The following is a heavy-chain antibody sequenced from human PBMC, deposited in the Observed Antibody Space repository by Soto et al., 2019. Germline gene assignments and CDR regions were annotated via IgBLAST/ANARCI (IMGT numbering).Heavy chain of an antibody. V-gene: IGHV3-20*04. CDR3: ARLTPLIAAAA. Sequence: PGGSLRLSCAASGFTFDDYGMSWVHQAPGKGLEWVSGINWNGGSTGYADSVKGRFTISRDNAKNSPYLQMNSLRAEDTALYYCARLTPLIAAAAWGQGTLVTVSS. CDR2: INWNGGST. J-gene: IGHJ5*02. CDR1: GFTFDDYG. D-gene: IGHD6-13*01.